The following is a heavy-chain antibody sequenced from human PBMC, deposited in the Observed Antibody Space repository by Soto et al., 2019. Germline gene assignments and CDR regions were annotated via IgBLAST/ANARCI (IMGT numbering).Heavy chain of an antibody. CDR1: GFTFTSSA. CDR3: AAVYYGSGSYYKLYYFDY. J-gene: IGHJ4*02. CDR2: IVVGSGNT. V-gene: IGHV1-58*02. Sequence: SVKVSSKASGFTFTSSAMQWVRQARGQRLEWIGWIVVGSGNTNYAQKFQERVTITRDMSTSTAYMELSSLRSEDTAVYYCAAVYYGSGSYYKLYYFDYWGQGTLVTVSS. D-gene: IGHD3-10*01.